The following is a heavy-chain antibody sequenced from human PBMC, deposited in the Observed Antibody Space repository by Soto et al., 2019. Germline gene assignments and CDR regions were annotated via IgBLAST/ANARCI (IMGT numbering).Heavy chain of an antibody. CDR2: IYYSGST. V-gene: IGHV4-39*01. CDR3: ARPSDEAQFRLGAFDI. J-gene: IGHJ3*02. D-gene: IGHD3-16*01. Sequence: SETLSLTCTVSGGSISSSSYYWGWIRQPPGKGLEWIGSIYYSGSTYYNPSLKSRVTISVDTSKNQFSLKLSSVTAADTAVYYCARPSDEAQFRLGAFDIWGQGTMVTVSS. CDR1: GGSISSSSYY.